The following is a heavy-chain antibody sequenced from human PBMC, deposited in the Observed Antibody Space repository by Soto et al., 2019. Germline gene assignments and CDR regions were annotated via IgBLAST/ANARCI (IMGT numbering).Heavy chain of an antibody. V-gene: IGHV3-43*01. D-gene: IGHD3-22*01. Sequence: GGSLRLSCAAPGFTFDDYTMHWVRQAPGKGLEWVSLISWDGGSTYYVDSVKGRFTISRDNSKDSLYLQMNSLRTEDTALYYCAAAYYYDSSGYYYDYWGQGTLVTVSS. J-gene: IGHJ4*02. CDR2: ISWDGGST. CDR3: AAAYYYDSSGYYYDY. CDR1: GFTFDDYT.